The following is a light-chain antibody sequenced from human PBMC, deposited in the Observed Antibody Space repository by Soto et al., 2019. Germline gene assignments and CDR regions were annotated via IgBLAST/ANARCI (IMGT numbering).Light chain of an antibody. J-gene: IGKJ5*01. CDR1: QSVRSN. CDR3: QVRTNWSIA. V-gene: IGKV3-11*01. CDR2: DAS. Sequence: EKVMTQSPATLSVSPGERATLSCRASQSVRSNLAWYQQKPGQAPRLLIYDASNRATGIPARFSGTGSGTDFTLTINNLEPEDFAVYYCQVRTNWSIAFGRGTRLEIK.